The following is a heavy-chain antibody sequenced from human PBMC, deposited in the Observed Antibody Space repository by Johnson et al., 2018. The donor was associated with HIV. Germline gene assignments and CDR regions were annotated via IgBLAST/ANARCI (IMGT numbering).Heavy chain of an antibody. V-gene: IGHV3-15*01. D-gene: IGHD6-6*01. J-gene: IGHJ3*02. Sequence: MLLVESGGGLVQPGGSLRLSCAASGFTFSNAWMSWVRQAPGKGLEWVGRIKSKTDGGTTDYAAPVKGRFTISRDNSKNTLYLQMNILRAEDTAVYYCARGGRIAARREAFEIWGQGTMVTGSS. CDR2: IKSKTDGGTT. CDR1: GFTFSNAW. CDR3: ARGGRIAARREAFEI.